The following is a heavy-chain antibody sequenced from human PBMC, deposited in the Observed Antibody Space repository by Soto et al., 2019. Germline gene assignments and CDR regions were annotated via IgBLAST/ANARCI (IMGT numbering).Heavy chain of an antibody. D-gene: IGHD5-12*01. CDR1: GGSISSTSHY. J-gene: IGHJ4*02. Sequence: QLQLQESGPGLVKPSETLSLTCTVSGGSISSTSHYWGWIRQPPGKGLEWIGNIYYSGNTFYNPSLRGRVTISVDTSNNHFSLKLSSVTAADTAVYSCARLGGQMATDYWGQGTLVTVSS. CDR3: ARLGGQMATDY. CDR2: IYYSGNT. V-gene: IGHV4-39*02.